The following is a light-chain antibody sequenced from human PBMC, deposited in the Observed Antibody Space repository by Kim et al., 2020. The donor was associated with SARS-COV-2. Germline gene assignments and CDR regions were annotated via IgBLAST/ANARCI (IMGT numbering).Light chain of an antibody. CDR3: QQRFTWPLT. CDR2: DAF. Sequence: EIVLTQSPATLSLSPGERATLSCRASQSINGLLVWYQQKPGQAPRLLIYDAFYRAAGVPARFSGSGSGTVFTLSISSLEPEDFAVYYCQQRFTWPLTFGGGTKLEI. J-gene: IGKJ4*01. V-gene: IGKV3-11*01. CDR1: QSINGL.